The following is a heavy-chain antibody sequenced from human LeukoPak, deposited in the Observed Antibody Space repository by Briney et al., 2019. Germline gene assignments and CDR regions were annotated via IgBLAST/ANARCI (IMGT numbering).Heavy chain of an antibody. D-gene: IGHD3-22*01. CDR1: GGSVSSGNYF. CDR2: IYYSGST. V-gene: IGHV4-61*01. J-gene: IGHJ4*02. CDR3: ARMYYYDSSGYYD. Sequence: SETLSLTCTVSGGSVSSGNYFWSWIRQPPGQGLEWIGYIYYSGSTKYNPSLKSRVTISVDTSKNQFSLKLSSVTAADTAVYYCARMYYYDSSGYYDWGQGTLVTVSS.